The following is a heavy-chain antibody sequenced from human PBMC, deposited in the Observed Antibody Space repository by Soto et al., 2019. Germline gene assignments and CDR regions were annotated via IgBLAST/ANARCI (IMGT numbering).Heavy chain of an antibody. CDR1: GGSISGNGYY. CDR3: ARGSIFGVVLNAFDI. D-gene: IGHD3-3*01. J-gene: IGHJ3*02. V-gene: IGHV4-31*11. Sequence: QVQLQESGPGLVKPSQTLSLTCAVSGGSISGNGYYWNWIRQHPGKGLEWIGYISYSGRTFYSPSLKSRVTTSLDTSKNQFSLKLSSVPAADTAIYYCARGSIFGVVLNAFDIWGQGTMVAVSS. CDR2: ISYSGRT.